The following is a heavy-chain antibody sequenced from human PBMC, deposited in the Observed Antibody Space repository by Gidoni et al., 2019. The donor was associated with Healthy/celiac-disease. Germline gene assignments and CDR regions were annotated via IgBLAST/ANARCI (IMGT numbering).Heavy chain of an antibody. CDR3: AKGTGSSWYLELPY. D-gene: IGHD6-13*01. J-gene: IGHJ4*02. V-gene: IGHV3-30*18. CDR2: ISYDGSNK. Sequence: QVQLVESGGGVVQPGRSLRLSCAASGFPFSSYGMHWVRQAPGKGREWVAVISYDGSNKYYADSVKGRFTISRDNSKNTLYLQMNSLRAEDTAVYYCAKGTGSSWYLELPYWGQGTLVTVSS. CDR1: GFPFSSYG.